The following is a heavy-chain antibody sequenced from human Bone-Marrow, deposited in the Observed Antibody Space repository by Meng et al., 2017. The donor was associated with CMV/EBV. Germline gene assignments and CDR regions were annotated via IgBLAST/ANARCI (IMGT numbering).Heavy chain of an antibody. V-gene: IGHV4-34*01. CDR3: ARVGFWSGWFDP. D-gene: IGHD3-3*01. Sequence: LTCGVYGGAFSGYSWNWIRQPPGKGLERIGEINHSGSTNYNPSLKSRVTISVDTSKNQFSLKLSSVTAADTAVYYCARVGFWSGWFDPWGQGTLVTVSS. J-gene: IGHJ5*02. CDR1: GGAFSGYS. CDR2: INHSGST.